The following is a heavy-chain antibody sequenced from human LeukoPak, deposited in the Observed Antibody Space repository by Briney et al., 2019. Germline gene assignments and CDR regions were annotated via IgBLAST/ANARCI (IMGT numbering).Heavy chain of an antibody. Sequence: GGSLRLSCAASGFTFSSNYMSWVRQAPGKGLEWVSIIYSGGSTFYSDSVKGRFTISRDNSKNTLYLQMNSLRAEDTAVYYCARGGSYLSAFDIWGQGTMVTVSS. V-gene: IGHV3-53*01. D-gene: IGHD1-26*01. CDR1: GFTFSSNY. J-gene: IGHJ3*02. CDR2: IYSGGST. CDR3: ARGGSYLSAFDI.